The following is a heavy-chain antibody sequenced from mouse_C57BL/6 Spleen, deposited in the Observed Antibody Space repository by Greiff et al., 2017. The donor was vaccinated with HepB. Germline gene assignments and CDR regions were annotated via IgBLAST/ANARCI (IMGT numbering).Heavy chain of an antibody. CDR3: ARNYGSSYWYFDV. D-gene: IGHD1-1*01. V-gene: IGHV5-17*01. CDR2: ISSGSSTI. J-gene: IGHJ1*03. Sequence: EVKLVESGGGLVKPGGSLKLSCAASGFTFSDYGMHWVRQAPEKGLEWVAYISSGSSTIYYADTVKGRFTISRDNAKNTLFLQMTSLRCEDTAMYDCARNYGSSYWYFDVWGTGTTVTVSS. CDR1: GFTFSDYG.